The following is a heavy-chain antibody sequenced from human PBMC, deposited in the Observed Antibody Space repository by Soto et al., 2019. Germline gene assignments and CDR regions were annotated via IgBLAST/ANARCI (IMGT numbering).Heavy chain of an antibody. CDR2: ISYDGSNK. D-gene: IGHD1-1*01. CDR1: GFTFSSYA. V-gene: IGHV3-30-3*01. CDR3: ARGNVGYFAY. Sequence: QVQLVESGGGVVQPGRSLRLSCAASGFTFSSYAMHWVRQAPGKGLEWVAVISYDGSNKYYADSVKGRFTISRDNSKNTLYLKMNSLRAEDTAVYYYARGNVGYFAYWGQGTLVTVSS. J-gene: IGHJ4*02.